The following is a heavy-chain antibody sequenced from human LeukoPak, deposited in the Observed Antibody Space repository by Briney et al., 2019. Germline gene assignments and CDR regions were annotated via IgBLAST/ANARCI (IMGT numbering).Heavy chain of an antibody. CDR3: ARQGSRGWYPGDR. J-gene: IGHJ4*02. Sequence: SETLSLTCTVSGGSISSYYWSWIRQPPGKGLEWIGYIYYSGSTNYNPSLKSRVTISVDTSKNQFSLKLSSVTAADTAVYYCARQGSRGWYPGDRWGQGTLVTVSS. D-gene: IGHD6-19*01. CDR2: IYYSGST. CDR1: GGSISSYY. V-gene: IGHV4-59*01.